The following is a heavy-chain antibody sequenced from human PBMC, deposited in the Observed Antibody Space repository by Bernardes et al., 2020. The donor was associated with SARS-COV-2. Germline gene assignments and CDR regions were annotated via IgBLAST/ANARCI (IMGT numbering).Heavy chain of an antibody. D-gene: IGHD3-3*01. CDR2: ISYDGSNK. CDR3: AKDLRPTITIFGVVDNWFDP. Sequence: GGSLRLSCAASGFTFSSYGMHWVRQAPGKGLEWVAVISYDGSNKYYADSVKGRFTISRDNSKNTLYLQMNSLRAEDTAVYYCAKDLRPTITIFGVVDNWFDPWGQGTLVTVSS. V-gene: IGHV3-30*18. CDR1: GFTFSSYG. J-gene: IGHJ5*02.